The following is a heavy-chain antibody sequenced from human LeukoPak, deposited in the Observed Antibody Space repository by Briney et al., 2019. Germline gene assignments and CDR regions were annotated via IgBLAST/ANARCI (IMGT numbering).Heavy chain of an antibody. J-gene: IGHJ3*02. CDR3: ARDYYAGTTAGDAFDI. V-gene: IGHV3-66*01. D-gene: IGHD1-1*01. CDR1: GFTFSTYA. Sequence: GGSLRLSCAASGFTFSTYAMSWVRQAPGKGLEWVSVIYSGGSTYYADFVKGRFTISRDNSKNTLYLQMNSLRAEDTAVYYCARDYYAGTTAGDAFDIWGQGTMVTVSS. CDR2: IYSGGST.